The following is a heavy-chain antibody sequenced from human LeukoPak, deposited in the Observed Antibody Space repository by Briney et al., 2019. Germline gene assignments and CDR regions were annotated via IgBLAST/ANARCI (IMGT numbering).Heavy chain of an antibody. CDR3: AAVGSVARGY. CDR1: GLTFTSSA. Sequence: SVKVSCKASGLTFTSSAMQWVRQARGQRLEWIGWIVVGSGNTNYAQKFQERVIITRDMSTSTAYMELSSLRSEDTAVYYCAAVGSVARGYWGQGTTVTVSS. J-gene: IGHJ6*02. V-gene: IGHV1-58*02. D-gene: IGHD3-10*01. CDR2: IVVGSGNT.